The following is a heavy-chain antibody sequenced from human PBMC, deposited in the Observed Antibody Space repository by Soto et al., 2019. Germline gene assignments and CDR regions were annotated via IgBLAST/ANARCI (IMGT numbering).Heavy chain of an antibody. J-gene: IGHJ4*02. V-gene: IGHV3-23*01. CDR2: VSGSGGST. CDR3: AKPTDYNWNDY. D-gene: IGHD1-20*01. CDR1: GFTFSSYA. Sequence: EVQLLESGGGLVQPGGSLRLSCAASGFTFSSYAMSWVRQAPGKGLEWISAVSGSGGSTYYADSVKGRFTISRDNSKDTLYLQMNNLRAEYTAVYYCAKPTDYNWNDYWGQGTLVTVSS.